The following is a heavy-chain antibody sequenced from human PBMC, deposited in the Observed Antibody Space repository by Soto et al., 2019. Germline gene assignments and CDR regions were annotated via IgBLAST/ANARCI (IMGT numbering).Heavy chain of an antibody. CDR3: ARGITGAHSFDY. J-gene: IGHJ4*02. CDR1: GGTFSSYA. V-gene: IGHV1-69*13. CDR2: IVPIFGTE. D-gene: IGHD1-20*01. Sequence: AVNVSRKSSGGTFSSYAISWLRQAPGVGLEWMGGIVPIFGTENYAQKFQGRVTITADESTSTAYMELSRLRSEDTAVYYCARGITGAHSFDYWGQGTLVTVSS.